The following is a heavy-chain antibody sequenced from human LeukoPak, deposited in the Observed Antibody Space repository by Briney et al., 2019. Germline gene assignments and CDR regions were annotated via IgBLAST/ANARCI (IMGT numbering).Heavy chain of an antibody. J-gene: IGHJ5*02. CDR1: GGSISSSSYY. CDR3: ARIAESRFDP. Sequence: SETLSLTCTVSGGSISSSSYYWGWIRQPPGKGLEWIGSIYYSGSTYCNPSLKSRVTMSVDTSKNQFSLKLTSVIAADTAVYYCARIAESRFDPWGQGTLVTVSS. V-gene: IGHV4-39*07. D-gene: IGHD2-21*01. CDR2: IYYSGST.